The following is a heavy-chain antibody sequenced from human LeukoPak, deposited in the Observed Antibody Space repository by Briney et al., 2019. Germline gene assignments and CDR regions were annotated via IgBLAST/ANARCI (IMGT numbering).Heavy chain of an antibody. Sequence: WESLKIPCKGSGYSLPDCWMGWVRPMPGKGLEGVGIIYPGDSDTRHSPSFQGQVTISADKAITTAYLQWSRLKASDTAMYYCARRPKYNDGGYFDYWGQGTQVTVSS. CDR3: ARRPKYNDGGYFDY. D-gene: IGHD1-14*01. V-gene: IGHV5-51*01. J-gene: IGHJ4*02. CDR1: GYSLPDCW. CDR2: IYPGDSDT.